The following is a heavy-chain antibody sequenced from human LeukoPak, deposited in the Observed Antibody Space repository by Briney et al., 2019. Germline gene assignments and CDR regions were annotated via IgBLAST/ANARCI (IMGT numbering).Heavy chain of an antibody. CDR3: ARRNSRTDTGP. CDR1: GYSFTSYW. CDR2: IYPGDSDT. J-gene: IGHJ5*02. D-gene: IGHD6-13*01. Sequence: GESLKISCKGSGYSFTSYWIGWVRQMPGKGLEWMGIIYPGDSDTKYSPSFQGQVTISADKSISTAYLQWRSLKASDTAMYYCARRNSRTDTGPWGQGTLVTVSS. V-gene: IGHV5-51*01.